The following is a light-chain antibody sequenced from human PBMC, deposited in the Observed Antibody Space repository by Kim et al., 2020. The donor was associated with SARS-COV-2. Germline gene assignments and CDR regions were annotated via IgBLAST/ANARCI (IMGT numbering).Light chain of an antibody. CDR1: QTIGTS. CDR3: QQSHSAPQT. CDR2: AAS. Sequence: DIQMTQSPSSLSASVGDRVTITCRTSQTIGTSLNWYLQMPGKAPKLLIYAASSLQSGVPSRFSGSGSATYFTLTINSLQPEDFATYFCQQSHSAPQTFGQGTKVDIK. J-gene: IGKJ1*01. V-gene: IGKV1-39*01.